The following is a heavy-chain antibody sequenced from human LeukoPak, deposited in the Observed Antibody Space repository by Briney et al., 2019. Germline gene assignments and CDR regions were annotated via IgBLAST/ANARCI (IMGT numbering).Heavy chain of an antibody. CDR2: IIPIFGTA. J-gene: IGHJ5*02. Sequence: SVKVSCKASGYTFTGYYMHWVRQAPGQGLEWMGWIIPIFGTANYAQKFQGRVTITADESTSTAYMELSSLRSEDTAVYYCARGRYCSSTSCYGFRWFDPWGQGTLVTVSS. CDR3: ARGRYCSSTSCYGFRWFDP. CDR1: GYTFTGYY. D-gene: IGHD2-2*01. V-gene: IGHV1-69*13.